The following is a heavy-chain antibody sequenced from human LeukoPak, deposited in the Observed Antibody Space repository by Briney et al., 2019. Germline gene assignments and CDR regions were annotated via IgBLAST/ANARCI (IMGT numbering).Heavy chain of an antibody. D-gene: IGHD3-22*01. CDR2: IYYSGST. CDR3: ARVSHPLSESSAFDY. V-gene: IGHV4-39*01. J-gene: IGHJ4*02. CDR1: GSSISSSSYY. Sequence: PSETLSLTCTVSGSSISSSSYYWGWIRQPPGKGPEWIGSIYYSGSTYYNPSLKSRVTISVDTSKNQFSLKRSTVTAADTAVYYCARVSHPLSESSAFDYWGQGTLVTVSS.